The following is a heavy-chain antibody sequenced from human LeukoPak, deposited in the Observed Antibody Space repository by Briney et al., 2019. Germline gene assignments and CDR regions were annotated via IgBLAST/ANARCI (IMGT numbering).Heavy chain of an antibody. CDR3: TRIFYYETGGYYPDH. CDR2: INSDGSST. V-gene: IGHV3-74*01. Sequence: GGSLRLSCAASGFTFSSYWMHWVRQAPGKGLVWVSRINSDGSSTSYADSVKGRFTISRDNAKNTLYLQMNSLRAEDTAVYYCTRIFYYETGGYYPDHWGQGTLVTVSS. J-gene: IGHJ4*02. D-gene: IGHD3-22*01. CDR1: GFTFSSYW.